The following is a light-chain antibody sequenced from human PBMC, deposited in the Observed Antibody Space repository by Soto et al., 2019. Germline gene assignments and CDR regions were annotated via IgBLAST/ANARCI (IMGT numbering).Light chain of an antibody. J-gene: IGLJ1*01. CDR2: SNN. V-gene: IGLV1-40*01. CDR1: SSNIEASYD. CDR3: QSYDSSLRGNV. Sequence: QSVLTQPPSVSGALGQRVTISCTGSSSNIEASYDVHWYQQLPGTAPKLLIYSNNIRPSGVPDRFSGSKSRTSASLVITGLQAEDEDDYYCQSYDSSLRGNVFGTGTKVTVL.